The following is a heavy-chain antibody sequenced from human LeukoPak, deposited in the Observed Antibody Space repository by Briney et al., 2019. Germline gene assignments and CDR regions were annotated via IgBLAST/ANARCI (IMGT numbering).Heavy chain of an antibody. CDR2: IYSGGTT. CDR1: GFTISSNY. V-gene: IGHV3-66*01. J-gene: IGHJ4*02. Sequence: GGSLRLSCAVSGFTISSNYMNWVRQAPGKGLEWISVIYSGGTTYYADSVKGRFTISRDNSKNTLYLQMNSLRAEDTAVYYCARFVGYDSSGYPRYQLDYWGQGTLVTVSS. CDR3: ARFVGYDSSGYPRYQLDY. D-gene: IGHD3-22*01.